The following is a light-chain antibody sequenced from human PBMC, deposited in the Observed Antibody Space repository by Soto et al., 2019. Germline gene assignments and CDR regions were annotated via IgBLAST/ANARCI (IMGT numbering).Light chain of an antibody. CDR1: SSDVGGYNY. J-gene: IGLJ2*01. V-gene: IGLV2-8*01. Sequence: QSALTQPPSASGSPGQSVTISCTGTSSDVGGYNYVSWHQQHPGKAPKLMIYEVSKRPSGVPDRFFGSKSGNTASLTVSGLQAEDEAHYYCISYAGSNNLGVFGGGTKLTVL. CDR2: EVS. CDR3: ISYAGSNNLGV.